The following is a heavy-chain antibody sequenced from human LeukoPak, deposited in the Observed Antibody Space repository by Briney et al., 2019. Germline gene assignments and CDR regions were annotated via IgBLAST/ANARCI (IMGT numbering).Heavy chain of an antibody. Sequence: SETLSLTCTVSGGSISSYYWSWLRQPPGKGLEWIGYIYYSGSTNYNPSLKSRVTISVDTSKNQFSLKLSSVTAADTAAYYCARVEAGSFDYWGQGTLVTVSS. J-gene: IGHJ4*02. CDR3: ARVEAGSFDY. CDR2: IYYSGST. V-gene: IGHV4-59*01. CDR1: GGSISSYY. D-gene: IGHD6-13*01.